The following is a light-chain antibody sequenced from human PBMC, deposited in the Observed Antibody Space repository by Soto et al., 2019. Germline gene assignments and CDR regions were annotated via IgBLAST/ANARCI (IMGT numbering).Light chain of an antibody. CDR3: QQLNSYPIT. V-gene: IGKV1-9*01. J-gene: IGKJ5*01. Sequence: EIQMTQSPSTLSASVGDRVTITCRASQGISGYLAWYQQKPGQGPKLLIYAASTLKRGVPSRFSGSGSGTEFTLTISSLQSEDFAIYYCQQLNSYPITFGQGTRLEIK. CDR1: QGISGY. CDR2: AAS.